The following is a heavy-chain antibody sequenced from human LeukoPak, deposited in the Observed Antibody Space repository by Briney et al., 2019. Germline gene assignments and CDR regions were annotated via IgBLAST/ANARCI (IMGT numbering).Heavy chain of an antibody. CDR1: GFPFSAYD. Sequence: GGSLRLSCATSGFPFSAYDMHWVRQAPGKGLEWVSAFGSAGDTYCPGAVKGRFIISRDYAKNSFFLQMNNLIAGDTAVYFCVRGALPGDNWYFDLWGRGTLVTVS. V-gene: IGHV3-13*01. J-gene: IGHJ2*01. CDR3: VRGALPGDNWYFDL. CDR2: FGSAGDT.